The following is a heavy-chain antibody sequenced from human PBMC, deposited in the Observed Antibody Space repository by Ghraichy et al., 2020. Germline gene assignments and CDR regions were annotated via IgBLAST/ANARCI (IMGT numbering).Heavy chain of an antibody. CDR3: VYALAAAGTSYFDY. Sequence: GSLRLSCAASGFTFSSYAMSWVRQAPGKGLEWVSAISGSGGSTYYADSVKGRFTISRDNSKNTLYLQMNSLRAEDTAVYYCVYALAAAGTSYFDYWGQGTLVTVSS. CDR2: ISGSGGST. V-gene: IGHV3-23*01. D-gene: IGHD6-13*01. CDR1: GFTFSSYA. J-gene: IGHJ4*02.